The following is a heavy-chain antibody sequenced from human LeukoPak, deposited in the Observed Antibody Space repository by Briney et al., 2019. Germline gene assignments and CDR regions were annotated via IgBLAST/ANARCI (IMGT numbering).Heavy chain of an antibody. CDR2: IYPRDSQI. CDR1: GYHFTTYW. CDR3: ARHTKRSKAGWFDP. V-gene: IGHV5-51*01. J-gene: IGHJ5*02. D-gene: IGHD2/OR15-2a*01. Sequence: GESLKISCKASGYHFTTYWIAWLRQMPGKGLEYMGIIYPRDSQIRYSPSFQGPVTISPGKSISPAYLQWTSLKASDPAIYYCARHTKRSKAGWFDPWGQGTLVTVSS.